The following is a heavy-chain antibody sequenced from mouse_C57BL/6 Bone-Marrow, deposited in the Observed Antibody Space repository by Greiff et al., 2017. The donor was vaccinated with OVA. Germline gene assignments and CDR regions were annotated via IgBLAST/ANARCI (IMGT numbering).Heavy chain of an antibody. CDR2: IYPRSGDT. CDR1: GYTFTSYG. Sequence: LQESGAELARPGASVKLSCKASGYTFTSYGISWVKQRTGQGLEWIGEIYPRSGDTYYNEKFKGKATLTADKSSSTAYMELRSLTSEDSAVYYCARRYYGSRYYFDYGGQGTTLTVSS. CDR3: ARRYYGSRYYFDY. V-gene: IGHV1-81*01. J-gene: IGHJ2*01. D-gene: IGHD1-1*01.